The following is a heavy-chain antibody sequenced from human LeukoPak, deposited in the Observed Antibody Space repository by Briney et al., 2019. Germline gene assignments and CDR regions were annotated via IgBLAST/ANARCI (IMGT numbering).Heavy chain of an antibody. V-gene: IGHV4-34*01. Sequence: SETLSLTCAVYGGSFSGYYWSWIRQPPGKGLEWIGEINHSGSTNYNPSLKSRVTISVDTSKNQFSLKLSSVTAADTAGYYCASKGHPDQLPMGRPFDYWGQGTLVTVSS. CDR3: ASKGHPDQLPMGRPFDY. D-gene: IGHD2-2*01. CDR1: GGSFSGYY. J-gene: IGHJ4*02. CDR2: INHSGST.